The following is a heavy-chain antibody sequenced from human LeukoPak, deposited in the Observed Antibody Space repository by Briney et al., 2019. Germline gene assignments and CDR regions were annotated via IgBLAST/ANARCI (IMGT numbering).Heavy chain of an antibody. D-gene: IGHD3-22*01. CDR2: IHTSGST. Sequence: SETLSLTCTFSGGSITSYYWSWIRQPAGKGLEWIGRIHTSGSTNYNPSLKSRVTMSVDTSKDQFSLKLSSVTAADTAVYYCARDRYYYDNSGSTFDYWGQGTLVTVSS. CDR3: ARDRYYYDNSGSTFDY. CDR1: GGSITSYY. J-gene: IGHJ4*02. V-gene: IGHV4-4*07.